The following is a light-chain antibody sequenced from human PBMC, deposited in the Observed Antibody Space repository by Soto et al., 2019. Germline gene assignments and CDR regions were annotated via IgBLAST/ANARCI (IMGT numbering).Light chain of an antibody. CDR1: QKIRNL. Sequence: DIQLTQNASAVAAAVGDGVTVTCRASQKIRNLLAWYQQKPGRAPKPLIFDASTLRTGVPSRFSGSGSGSEFNFTITGLQPDDFATYFCQQYYTYATFGHGTRLEIK. J-gene: IGKJ5*01. V-gene: IGKV1-5*01. CDR2: DAS. CDR3: QQYYTYAT.